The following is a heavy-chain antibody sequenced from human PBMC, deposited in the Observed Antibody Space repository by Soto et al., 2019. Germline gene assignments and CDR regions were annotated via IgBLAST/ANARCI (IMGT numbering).Heavy chain of an antibody. V-gene: IGHV1-69*13. CDR2: IIPIFGTA. D-gene: IGHD6-19*01. CDR3: ASDSSGRYYYYGMDV. CDR1: GGTFSSYA. Sequence: GASVKVSCKASGGTFSSYAISWVRQAPGQGLEWMGGIIPIFGTANYAQKFQGRVTITADESTSTAYMELSSLRSEDTAVYYCASDSSGRYYYYGMDVWGQGTTVTVSS. J-gene: IGHJ6*02.